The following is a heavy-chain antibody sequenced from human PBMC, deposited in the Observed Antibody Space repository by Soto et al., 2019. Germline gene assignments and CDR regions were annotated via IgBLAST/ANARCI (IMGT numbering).Heavy chain of an antibody. Sequence: PGGSLRLSCAASGFTFSSYAMSWVRQAPGKGLEWVSAISGSGGSTYYADSVKGRFTISRDNSKNTLYLQMNSLRAEDTAVYYCAKFGYYDFWSGYYRTHIDYWGQGTLVTVSS. CDR3: AKFGYYDFWSGYYRTHIDY. D-gene: IGHD3-3*01. CDR1: GFTFSSYA. V-gene: IGHV3-23*01. J-gene: IGHJ4*02. CDR2: ISGSGGST.